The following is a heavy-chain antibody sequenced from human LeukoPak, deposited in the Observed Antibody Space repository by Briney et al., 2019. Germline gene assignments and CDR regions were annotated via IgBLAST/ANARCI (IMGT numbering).Heavy chain of an antibody. Sequence: SETLSLTCAVYGGSFSGYYWSWIRQPPGKGLEWIGEINHSGSTNYNPSLKGRVTISVDTSKNQFSLKPSSVTAADTAVYYCAGNLWFGGAFDIWGQGTMVTVSS. CDR2: INHSGST. J-gene: IGHJ3*02. V-gene: IGHV4-34*01. CDR3: AGNLWFGGAFDI. CDR1: GGSFSGYY. D-gene: IGHD3-10*01.